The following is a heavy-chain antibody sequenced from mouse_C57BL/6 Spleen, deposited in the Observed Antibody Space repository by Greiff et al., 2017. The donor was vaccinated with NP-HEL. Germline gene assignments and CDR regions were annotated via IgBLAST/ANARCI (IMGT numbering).Heavy chain of an antibody. D-gene: IGHD2-14*01. Sequence: QVQLQQPGAELVRPGTSVKLSCKASGYTFTSYWMHWVKQRPGQGLEWIGVIDPSDSYTNYNQKFKGKATLTVDTSSSTAYMQLSSLTSEDSAVYYCARGRDYRYFDYWGQGTTLTVSS. J-gene: IGHJ2*01. CDR2: IDPSDSYT. V-gene: IGHV1-59*01. CDR3: ARGRDYRYFDY. CDR1: GYTFTSYW.